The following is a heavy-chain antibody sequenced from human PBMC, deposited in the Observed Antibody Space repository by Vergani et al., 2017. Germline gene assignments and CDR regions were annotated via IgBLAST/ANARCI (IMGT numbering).Heavy chain of an antibody. CDR1: GDSMNTYY. D-gene: IGHD2-21*01. CDR2: IYDSGDT. J-gene: IGHJ4*02. CDR3: ARGALWWLRQIDS. V-gene: IGHV4-59*01. Sequence: QVQLQESGPGLVKPSETLSLTCSVSGDSMNTYYWTWIRQPPGKGLEWIGYIYDSGDTKYNPSLKSRVTMSLDTSKNQFSLNLYAVTAADTAVYCCARGALWWLRQIDSWVQGTLVTVSS.